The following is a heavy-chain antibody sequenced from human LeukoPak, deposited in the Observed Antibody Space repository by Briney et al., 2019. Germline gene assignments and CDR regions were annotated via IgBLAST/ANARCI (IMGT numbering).Heavy chain of an antibody. V-gene: IGHV1-69*13. CDR3: ARDRGEVVAATDPNYYYYYYMDV. CDR2: IIPIFGTA. D-gene: IGHD2-15*01. J-gene: IGHJ6*03. CDR1: GGTFSSYA. Sequence: GASVKVSCKASGGTFSSYAISWVRQAPGQGLEWMGGIIPIFGTANYAQKFQGRVTITADESTSTAYMELSSLRSEDTAVYYCARDRGEVVAATDPNYYYYYYMDVWGKGTTVTISS.